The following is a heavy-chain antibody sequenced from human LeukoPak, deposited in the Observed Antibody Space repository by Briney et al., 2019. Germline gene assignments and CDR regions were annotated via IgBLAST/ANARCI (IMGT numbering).Heavy chain of an antibody. J-gene: IGHJ4*02. D-gene: IGHD3-3*01. V-gene: IGHV1-46*01. CDR1: GYTFTSYY. Sequence: ASVKVSCKASGYTFTSYYMHWVRQAPGQGLEWVGIINPSGGSTSYAQKFQGRVTMTRDTSTSKVYMELCSLRSEDTAVYYCARGVADYDFWSGFVDYWGQGTLVTVSS. CDR2: INPSGGST. CDR3: ARGVADYDFWSGFVDY.